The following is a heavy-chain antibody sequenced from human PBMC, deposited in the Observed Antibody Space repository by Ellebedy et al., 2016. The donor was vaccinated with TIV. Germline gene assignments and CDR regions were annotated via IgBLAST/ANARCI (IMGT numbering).Heavy chain of an antibody. V-gene: IGHV1-46*01. CDR1: GYTLTSYY. CDR3: ARGGGYGGRFDP. J-gene: IGHJ5*02. D-gene: IGHD4-23*01. CDR2: INPSGGST. Sequence: AASVKVSCKASGYTLTSYYMHWVRQAPGQGLEWMGIINPSGGSTTYAQKFQGRVTMTRDTSTSTVYMELSSLRSEDPAGYYCARGGGYGGRFDPWGQGTLVTVSS.